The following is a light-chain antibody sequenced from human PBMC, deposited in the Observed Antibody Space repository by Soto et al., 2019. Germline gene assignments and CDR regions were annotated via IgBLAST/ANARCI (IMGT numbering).Light chain of an antibody. CDR2: DVS. J-gene: IGLJ1*01. CDR1: NSDVGGYDY. Sequence: QSVLTQPASVSGSPGQSITISCTGTNSDVGGYDYVSWYQHHPGKAPKLMIYDVSNRPSGVSNRFSGSKSGNTASLTISGLQAEDEADYYCSSYTSSSLYVFGTGTKLTVL. CDR3: SSYTSSSLYV. V-gene: IGLV2-14*03.